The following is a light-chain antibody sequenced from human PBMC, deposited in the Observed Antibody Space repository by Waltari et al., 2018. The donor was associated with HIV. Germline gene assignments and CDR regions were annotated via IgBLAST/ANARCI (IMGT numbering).Light chain of an antibody. J-gene: IGKJ2*01. Sequence: VLTQSPGPLSLSHGDRVSLSCRASKNVNRDYLAWYQQRRGQPPTLLVSGTSVRAPGVPDRFSGSGSGTVFTLTINRLEPEDFTTYLCQQFDDWEYTFGQGTHL. CDR3: QQFDDWEYT. CDR1: KNVNRDY. V-gene: IGKV3-20*01. CDR2: GTS.